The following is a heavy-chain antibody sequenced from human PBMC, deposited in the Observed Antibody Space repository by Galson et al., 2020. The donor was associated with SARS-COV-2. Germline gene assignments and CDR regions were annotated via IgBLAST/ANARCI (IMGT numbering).Heavy chain of an antibody. D-gene: IGHD5-12*01. J-gene: IGHJ4*02. CDR3: ARAERRWLQSNLNYFDY. Sequence: SETLSLTCTVSGGSISSHYWSWIRQPPGKGLEWIGYIYYSGSTNYNPSLKSRVTISVDTSKNQFSLKLSSVTAADTAVYYCARAERRWLQSNLNYFDYWGQGTLVTVSS. CDR1: GGSISSHY. V-gene: IGHV4-59*11. CDR2: IYYSGST.